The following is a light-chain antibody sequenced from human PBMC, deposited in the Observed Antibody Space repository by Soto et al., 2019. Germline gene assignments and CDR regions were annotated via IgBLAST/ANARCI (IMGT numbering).Light chain of an antibody. J-gene: IGLJ2*01. Sequence: QSVLTQPPSVSAAPGQKVTISCSGSNSNIGSNPVSWYQQLPGTAPKLLIYDSSERPSGIPDRFSGSKSGTSATLGITGLQTGDEADYYCGTWDNSLSAGVFGGGTQLTVL. CDR3: GTWDNSLSAGV. CDR2: DSS. CDR1: NSNIGSNP. V-gene: IGLV1-51*01.